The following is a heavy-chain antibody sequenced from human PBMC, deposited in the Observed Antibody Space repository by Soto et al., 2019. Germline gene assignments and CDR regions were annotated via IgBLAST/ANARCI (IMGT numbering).Heavy chain of an antibody. CDR1: GDTFDIYG. CDR2: IIPIFETA. J-gene: IGHJ4*02. D-gene: IGHD3-22*01. CDR3: ARGCIHFADSSGHAFDF. Sequence: QVELVQSGAEVKKPGSSVKVSCKASGDTFDIYGFNWVRQAPGEGLEWMGVIIPIFETADYAQKFQGRVSITADKTTSTAYMELGSLTSEDPAVYYCARGCIHFADSSGHAFDFWGQGTRISVTS. V-gene: IGHV1-69*06.